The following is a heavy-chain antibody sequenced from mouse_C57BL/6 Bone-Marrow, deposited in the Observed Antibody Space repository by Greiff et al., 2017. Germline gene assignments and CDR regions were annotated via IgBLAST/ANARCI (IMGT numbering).Heavy chain of an antibody. CDR2: IYPRDGST. J-gene: IGHJ3*01. CDR1: GYTFTSYD. CDR3: ARPSTGTWFAY. V-gene: IGHV1-85*01. Sequence: VQGVESGPELVKPGASVKLSCKASGYTFTSYDINWVKQRPGQGLEWIGWIYPRDGSTKYNEKFKGKATLTVDTSSSTAYSELNRLTSEASAVYFCARPSTGTWFAYGGQGTMVTVSA. D-gene: IGHD4-1*02.